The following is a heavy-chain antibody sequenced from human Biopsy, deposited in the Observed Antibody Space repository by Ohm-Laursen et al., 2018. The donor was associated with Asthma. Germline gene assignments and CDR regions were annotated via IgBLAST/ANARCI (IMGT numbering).Heavy chain of an antibody. CDR2: INSVFGTT. V-gene: IGHV1-69*01. J-gene: IGHJ4*02. CDR1: GGTFNTYV. Sequence: GSSVKVSCKSLGGTFNTYVIGWVRQAPGQGLEWMGGINSVFGTTTYPQKFQDRVTITAEDSTSTVYMELNSLRSEDTAVYYCARKAGSCISRTCYSLDFWGQGTLVTVSS. D-gene: IGHD2-2*01. CDR3: ARKAGSCISRTCYSLDF.